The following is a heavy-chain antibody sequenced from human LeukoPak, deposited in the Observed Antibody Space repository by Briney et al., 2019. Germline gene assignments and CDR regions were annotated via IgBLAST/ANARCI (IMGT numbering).Heavy chain of an antibody. J-gene: IGHJ4*02. D-gene: IGHD3-16*02. V-gene: IGHV3-9*01. Sequence: HAGRSLRLSCAAYGFTFDDYAMHWVRQAPGKGLEWVSGISWNSGSIDYADCVKGRFTISREKAKNSLYLQMNRLRAEDTAVYYCARAHHRRVYDYVWGSYPYWGQGTLVTVSS. CDR3: ARAHHRRVYDYVWGSYPY. CDR2: ISWNSGSI. CDR1: GFTFDDYA.